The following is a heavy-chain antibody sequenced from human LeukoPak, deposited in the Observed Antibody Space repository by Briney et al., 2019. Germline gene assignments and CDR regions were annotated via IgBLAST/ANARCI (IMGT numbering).Heavy chain of an antibody. Sequence: SETLSLTCTVSGGSISSYYWSWIRQPAGKGLEWIGRIYTSGSTNYNPSLKSRVTMSVDTSKNQFSLKLSSVTAADTAVYYCARTLAGIAVADTYYFDYWGQGTLVTVSS. V-gene: IGHV4-4*07. CDR3: ARTLAGIAVADTYYFDY. D-gene: IGHD6-19*01. CDR1: GGSISSYY. J-gene: IGHJ4*02. CDR2: IYTSGST.